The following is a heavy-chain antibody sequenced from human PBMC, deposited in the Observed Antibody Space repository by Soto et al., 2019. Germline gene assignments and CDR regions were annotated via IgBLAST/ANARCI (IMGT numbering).Heavy chain of an antibody. Sequence: HPGGSLRLSCAASGFTFSGHAMSWVRQAPGKGPEWVSGIVGGGVGTFYADSVKGRFSISRDNSKNMLYLQMNSLRVEDTALYYCAKGGAYQVEDFDSWGQGTLVTVSS. J-gene: IGHJ4*01. CDR3: AKGGAYQVEDFDS. CDR1: GFTFSGHA. V-gene: IGHV3-23*01. D-gene: IGHD1-26*01. CDR2: IVGGGVGT.